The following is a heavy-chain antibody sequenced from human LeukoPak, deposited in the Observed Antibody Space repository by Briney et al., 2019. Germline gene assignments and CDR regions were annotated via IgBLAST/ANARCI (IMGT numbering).Heavy chain of an antibody. J-gene: IGHJ4*02. CDR2: INAGNGNT. V-gene: IGHV1-3*01. CDR3: ASLGQVPYDSSGYWDY. D-gene: IGHD3-22*01. Sequence: ASVKVSCKASGYTFTSYAMHWVRQAPGQRLEWMGWINAGNGNTKYSQKFQGRVTITRDTSASTAYMELSSLRSEDTAVYYCASLGQVPYDSSGYWDYWGQGTLVTVSS. CDR1: GYTFTSYA.